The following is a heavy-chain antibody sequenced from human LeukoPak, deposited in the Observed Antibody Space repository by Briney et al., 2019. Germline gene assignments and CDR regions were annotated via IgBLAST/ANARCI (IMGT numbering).Heavy chain of an antibody. CDR2: MRSSGATI. Sequence: PGGSLRLSCAASGFTFSTSEMNWVRQAPGKGLEWISYMRSSGATIFYAESVRGRYSISRDTAKNSLSLQMNSLRDEDTAVYHCTRAANSGSFRGYIDFWGQGTLVTVSS. CDR1: GFTFSTSE. V-gene: IGHV3-48*03. CDR3: TRAANSGSFRGYIDF. J-gene: IGHJ4*02. D-gene: IGHD1-26*01.